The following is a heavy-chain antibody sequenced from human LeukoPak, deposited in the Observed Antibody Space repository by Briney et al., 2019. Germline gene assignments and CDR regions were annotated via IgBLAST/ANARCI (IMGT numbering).Heavy chain of an antibody. J-gene: IGHJ4*02. CDR3: ARGLGYLTGYYMELGDY. D-gene: IGHD3-9*01. CDR2: INPNSGGT. Sequence: ASVKVSCKASGYTFTGYYMHWVRQAPGQGLEWMGWINPNSGGTNYARKFQGRVTMTRNTSISTAYMELSSLRSEDTAVYYCARGLGYLTGYYMELGDYWGQGTLVTVSS. V-gene: IGHV1-2*02. CDR1: GYTFTGYY.